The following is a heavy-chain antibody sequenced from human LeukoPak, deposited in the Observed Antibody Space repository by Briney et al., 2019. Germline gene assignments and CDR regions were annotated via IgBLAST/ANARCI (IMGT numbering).Heavy chain of an antibody. J-gene: IGHJ4*02. D-gene: IGHD2-2*01. V-gene: IGHV3-30*04. CDR3: ARDDRLYCSTTSCYLGTFDY. CDR2: ISHDGGNT. CDR1: GFTFNYYA. Sequence: GRSLRLSCAASGFTFNYYAMHWVRQAPVKGLEWVAVISHDGGNTYYADSVKGRFTISRDNSKDTLYLQVSSLRAEDTAFYYCARDDRLYCSTTSCYLGTFDYWGRGTLVTVSS.